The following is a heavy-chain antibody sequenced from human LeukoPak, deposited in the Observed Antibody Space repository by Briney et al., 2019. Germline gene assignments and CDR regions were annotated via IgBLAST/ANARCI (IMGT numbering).Heavy chain of an antibody. CDR1: GDSISSSSSY. CDR2: IYYSGST. CDR3: ARVYYDYGGNDAFDI. V-gene: IGHV4-39*07. D-gene: IGHD4-23*01. Sequence: SETLSLTCSVSGDSISSSSSYWGWIRQPPGKGLEWIGSIYYSGSTYYNPSLKSRVTISVDTSKNQFSLKLSSVTAADTAVYYCARVYYDYGGNDAFDIWGQGTMVTVSS. J-gene: IGHJ3*02.